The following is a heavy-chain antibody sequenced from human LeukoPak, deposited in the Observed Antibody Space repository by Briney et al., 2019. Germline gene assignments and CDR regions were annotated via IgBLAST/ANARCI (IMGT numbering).Heavy chain of an antibody. CDR2: INPNSGDT. CDR3: ARDVRHAFDI. D-gene: IGHD3-10*02. CDR1: GYTFTGYY. J-gene: IGHJ3*02. V-gene: IGHV1-2*02. Sequence: ASVKVSCKASGYTFTGYYLHWVRQAPGRGLEWMGWINPNSGDTHYAQKFQGRITMTSDTSISTVYMEVSRLRSDDTAVYKCARDVRHAFDIWGQGTMVTVSS.